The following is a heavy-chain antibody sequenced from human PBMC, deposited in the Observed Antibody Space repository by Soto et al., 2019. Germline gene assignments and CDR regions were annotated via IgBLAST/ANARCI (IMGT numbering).Heavy chain of an antibody. V-gene: IGHV4-31*03. CDR3: ARGPYSSGWYLSIFDY. D-gene: IGHD6-19*01. J-gene: IGHJ4*02. CDR2: IYYSGST. Sequence: PSETLSLTCTVSGGSISSGGYYWSWIRQHPGKGLEWIGYIYYSGSTYYNPSLKSRVTISVDTSKNQFSLKLSSVTAADTAVYYCARGPYSSGWYLSIFDYWGQGTLVTVSS. CDR1: GGSISSGGYY.